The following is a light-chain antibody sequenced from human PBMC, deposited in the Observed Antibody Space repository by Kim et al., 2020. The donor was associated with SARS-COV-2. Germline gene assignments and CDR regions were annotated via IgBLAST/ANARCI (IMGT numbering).Light chain of an antibody. V-gene: IGKV3-20*01. CDR3: QQYGSSWT. J-gene: IGKJ1*01. Sequence: EIVLTQSPGTLSLSPGERATLSCRASQSVSNSYLAWYQQKPGQAPRHLIYGASRRATGIPHRFSGSESETDFTLTISRLEPEDFAVYYCQQYGSSWTFGQGTKVDIK. CDR1: QSVSNSY. CDR2: GAS.